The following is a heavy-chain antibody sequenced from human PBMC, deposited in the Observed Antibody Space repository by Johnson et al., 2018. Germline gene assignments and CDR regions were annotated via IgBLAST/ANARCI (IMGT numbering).Heavy chain of an antibody. J-gene: IGHJ6*02. CDR1: GFTFSSYD. CDR3: ARYDYYYGMDV. V-gene: IGHV3-13*01. D-gene: IGHD2-8*01. Sequence: VQLVESGGGLVQPGGSLRLSCAASGFTFSSYDMHWVRQATGKGLEWVSAIGTAGDTYYPGSVKGRFTISRENAKNSLYLQMNSLRAGDTAVYYCARYDYYYGMDVWGQGTTVTVSS. CDR2: IGTAGDT.